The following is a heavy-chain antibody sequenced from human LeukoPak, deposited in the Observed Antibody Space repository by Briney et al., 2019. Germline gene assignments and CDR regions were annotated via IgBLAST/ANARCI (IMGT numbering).Heavy chain of an antibody. CDR2: IMPVFGSA. V-gene: IGHV1-69*13. CDR3: ARVGLRRGSGYYAMDV. CDR1: GGTFTSYA. Sequence: ASVKVSCKASGGTFTSYAISWVRQAPGQGLEWMGGIMPVFGSANYAQKFQGRVTITADESTSTAYMELSSLRSEDTAVYYCARVGLRRGSGYYAMDVWGQGTTVTVSS. D-gene: IGHD3-10*01. J-gene: IGHJ6*02.